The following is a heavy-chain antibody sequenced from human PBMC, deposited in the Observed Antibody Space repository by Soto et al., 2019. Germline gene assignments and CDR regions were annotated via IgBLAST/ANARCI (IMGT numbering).Heavy chain of an antibody. D-gene: IGHD2-15*01. V-gene: IGHV3-23*01. CDR1: GFNFSIYT. CDR2: ISATTGNT. CDR3: SIDSDGGY. J-gene: IGHJ4*02. Sequence: EVRLSESGGGLVQPGASLRLSCAASGFNFSIYTMIWVRQAPGKGLEWVSGISATTGNTYYTDSVKGRFTISRDNFENTLFLQMNNLRAEDTALYYCSIDSDGGYWGQGTLVTVSS.